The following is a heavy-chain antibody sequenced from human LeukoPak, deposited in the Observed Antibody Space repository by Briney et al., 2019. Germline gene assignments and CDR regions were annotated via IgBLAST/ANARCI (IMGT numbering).Heavy chain of an antibody. D-gene: IGHD4-23*01. J-gene: IGHJ6*03. CDR1: GYTFTDYY. Sequence: GASVKVSCKASGYTFTDYYMHWVRQAPGQGLEWMGWINPNSGDTNYAQKFQGRVTMTRDTSIGTAYMDLSRLTSDDTAVYYCARGGNSPYYYYYMDVWGKGTTVTVSS. V-gene: IGHV1-2*02. CDR3: ARGGNSPYYYYYMDV. CDR2: INPNSGDT.